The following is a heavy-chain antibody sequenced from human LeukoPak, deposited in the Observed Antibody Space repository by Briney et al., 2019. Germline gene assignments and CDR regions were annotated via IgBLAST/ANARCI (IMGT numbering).Heavy chain of an antibody. CDR3: ARDKGSGEILTGSEYYFDY. CDR1: GGTFSSYA. V-gene: IGHV1-69*05. Sequence: GSSVKVSCKASGGTFSSYAIGWVRQAPGQGLEWMGRIIPIFGTANYAQKFQGRVTITTDESTSTAYMELSSLRSEDTAVYYCARDKGSGEILTGSEYYFDYWGQGTLVTVSS. J-gene: IGHJ4*02. CDR2: IIPIFGTA. D-gene: IGHD3-9*01.